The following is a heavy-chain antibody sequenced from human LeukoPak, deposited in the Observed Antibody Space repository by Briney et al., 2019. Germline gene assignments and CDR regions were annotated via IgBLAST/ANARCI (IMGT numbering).Heavy chain of an antibody. J-gene: IGHJ3*02. CDR1: GFTFSSYA. V-gene: IGHV3-23*01. CDR2: ISGSGGNT. D-gene: IGHD3-22*01. CDR3: AKPAATNYYDSSSDI. Sequence: GGSLRLSCAASGFTFSSYAMSWVRQAPGKGLEWVSVISGSGGNTHYTDPVKGRFTISRDNSKNTLYLQMNSLRAEDTAVYYCAKPAATNYYDSSSDIWGQGTMVTVSS.